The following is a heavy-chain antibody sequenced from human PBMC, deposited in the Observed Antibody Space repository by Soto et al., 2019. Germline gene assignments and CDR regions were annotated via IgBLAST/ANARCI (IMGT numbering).Heavy chain of an antibody. CDR2: IWYDGSNK. CDR3: ARDSSEIAVAGYFDY. V-gene: IGHV3-33*01. Sequence: QVQLVESGGGVVQPGRSLRLSCAASGFTFSSYGMHWVRQAPGKGLEWVAVIWYDGSNKYYADSVKGRFTISRDNSKNTLYLQMNSLRAEDTAVYYCARDSSEIAVAGYFDYWGQGTLVTVSS. J-gene: IGHJ4*02. CDR1: GFTFSSYG. D-gene: IGHD6-19*01.